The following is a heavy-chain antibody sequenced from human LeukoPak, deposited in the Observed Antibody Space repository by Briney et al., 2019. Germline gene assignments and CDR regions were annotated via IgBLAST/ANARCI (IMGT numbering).Heavy chain of an antibody. CDR3: ARAVCPPGVCYMYYYYMDV. J-gene: IGHJ6*03. Sequence: GASVKVSCKASGYTFTGYYMHWVRQAPGQGLEWMGWISAYNGNTNYAQKLQGRVTMTTDTSTSTAYMELRSLRSDDTAVYYCARAVCPPGVCYMYYYYMDVWGKGTTVTVSS. D-gene: IGHD2-8*01. CDR2: ISAYNGNT. CDR1: GYTFTGYY. V-gene: IGHV1-18*04.